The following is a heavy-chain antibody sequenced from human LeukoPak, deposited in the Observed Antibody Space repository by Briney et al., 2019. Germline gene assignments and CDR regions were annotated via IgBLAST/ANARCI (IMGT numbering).Heavy chain of an antibody. J-gene: IGHJ6*03. V-gene: IGHV4-59*01. CDR2: IYYSGST. CDR3: ARVNEYSSSSGGYINYYYYMDV. Sequence: KPSETLSLTCTVSGGPISSYYWSWIRQTPGKGLEWIGYIYYSGSTNYNPSLKSRVTISVDTSKNQFSLKLSSVTAEDTAVYYCARVNEYSSSSGGYINYYYYMDVWGKGTTVTVSS. D-gene: IGHD6-6*01. CDR1: GGPISSYY.